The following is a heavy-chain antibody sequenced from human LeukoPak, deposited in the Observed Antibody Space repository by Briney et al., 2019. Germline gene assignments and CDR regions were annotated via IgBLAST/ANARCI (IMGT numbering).Heavy chain of an antibody. Sequence: SETLSLTCTVSGGSISSGDYYWSWIRQPPGKGLEWIGYIYYSGSTNYNPSLKSRVTISVDTSKNQFSLKLSSVTAADTAVYYCARANSSGWYSNHRYYYYGMDVWGQGTTVTVSS. CDR1: GGSISSGDYY. V-gene: IGHV4-61*08. D-gene: IGHD6-19*01. CDR2: IYYSGST. CDR3: ARANSSGWYSNHRYYYYGMDV. J-gene: IGHJ6*02.